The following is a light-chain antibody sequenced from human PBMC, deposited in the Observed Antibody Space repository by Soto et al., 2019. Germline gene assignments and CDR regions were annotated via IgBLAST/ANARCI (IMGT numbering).Light chain of an antibody. CDR2: EVS. J-gene: IGLJ2*01. V-gene: IGLV2-14*01. Sequence: QSALTQPPSVSGSPGQSVTMSCTGTRYDVGGYNYVSWYQQHPGKAPKLMICEVSNRPSGVSNRFSGSKSGNTASLTISGLQAEDEADYYCSSYTSGSTLVVFGGGTKVTVL. CDR3: SSYTSGSTLVV. CDR1: RYDVGGYNY.